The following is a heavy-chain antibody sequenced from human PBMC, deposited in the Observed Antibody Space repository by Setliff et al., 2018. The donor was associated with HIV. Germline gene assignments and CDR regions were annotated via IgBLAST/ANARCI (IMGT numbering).Heavy chain of an antibody. V-gene: IGHV3-9*01. D-gene: IGHD6-19*01. J-gene: IGHJ6*04. CDR1: GFIFNDYA. Sequence: SLKISCETSGFIFNDYAMHWVRQAPGKGLEWVSGITWNGGVMGYVDSTRGRFTISRDNVRNSLYLKMDSLTTDDTALYYCVKDDSTAGRYYYSMDVWGKGTMVTVSS. CDR2: ITWNGGVM. CDR3: VKDDSTAGRYYYSMDV.